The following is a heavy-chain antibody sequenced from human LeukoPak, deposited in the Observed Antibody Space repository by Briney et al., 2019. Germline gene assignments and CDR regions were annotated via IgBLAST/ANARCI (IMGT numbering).Heavy chain of an antibody. J-gene: IGHJ4*02. D-gene: IGHD1-26*01. CDR3: TTWELLGSGFDY. V-gene: IGHV3-15*04. CDR2: IESKTDGGTT. CDR1: GFSFSDAW. Sequence: PGGSLRPSCAASGFSFSDAWMSWVRQIPGKGLEWVGRIESKTDGGTTDYAAPVKGRFTISRDDSTNTLYLQMNSLKTEDTAVYYCTTWELLGSGFDYWGQGTLVTVSS.